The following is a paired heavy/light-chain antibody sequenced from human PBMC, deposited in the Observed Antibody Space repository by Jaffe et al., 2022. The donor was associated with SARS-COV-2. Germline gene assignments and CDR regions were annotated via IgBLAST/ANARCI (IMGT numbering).Heavy chain of an antibody. CDR3: AKAGDGWHISYLEY. CDR1: GFTFSNYA. D-gene: IGHD6-19*01. Sequence: EVQLLESGGGLVQPGGSLRLSCAASGFTFSNYAMNWVRQAPGKGLEWVSTISGNGGNTYYADSVKGRFTISRDNSKNTLFLQMNSLRADDTAVYYCAKAGDGWHISYLEYWGQGTLVTVSS. J-gene: IGHJ4*02. V-gene: IGHV3-23*01. CDR2: ISGNGGNT.
Light chain of an antibody. V-gene: IGLV2-8*01. CDR2: EVS. CDR1: SSDVGGYNY. J-gene: IGLJ2*01. CDR3: SSYVGSNEL. Sequence: QSALTQPPSASGSPGQSVTISCTGTSSDVGGYNYVSWYQHHPGKAPKLMIYEVSKRPSGVPDRFSASKSGNTASLTVSGLQAEDEADYYCSSYVGSNELFGGGTKLTVL.